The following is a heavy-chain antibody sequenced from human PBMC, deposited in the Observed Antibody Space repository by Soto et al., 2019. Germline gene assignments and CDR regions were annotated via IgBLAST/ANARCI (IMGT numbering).Heavy chain of an antibody. Sequence: SVKVSCKASGGTFSSYAISWVRQAPGQGLEWMGGIIPIFGTANYAQKFQGRVTITADESTSTAYMELSSLRSEDTAVYYCARDRMVRGVITTELDYWGQGTLVTVSS. CDR3: ARDRMVRGVITTELDY. CDR2: IIPIFGTA. CDR1: GGTFSSYA. D-gene: IGHD3-10*01. J-gene: IGHJ4*02. V-gene: IGHV1-69*13.